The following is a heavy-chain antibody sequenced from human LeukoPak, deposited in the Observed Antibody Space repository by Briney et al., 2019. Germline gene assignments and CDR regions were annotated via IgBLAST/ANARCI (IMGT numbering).Heavy chain of an antibody. CDR1: GFTFSSYA. CDR3: AKDPPHWNYNY. J-gene: IGHJ4*02. CDR2: ISGSGGSI. Sequence: AGSLRLSCAASGFTFSSYAMDWVRQAPGKGLEWVSGISGSGGSIYYADSVKGRFTISRDNSKNTLYLQMNSLRAEDTAVYYCAKDPPHWNYNYWGQGTLVTVSS. V-gene: IGHV3-23*01. D-gene: IGHD1-7*01.